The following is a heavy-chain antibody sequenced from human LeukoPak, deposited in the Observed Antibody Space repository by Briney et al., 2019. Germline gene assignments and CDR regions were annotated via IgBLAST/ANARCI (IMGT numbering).Heavy chain of an antibody. CDR2: ISSSSSYI. V-gene: IGHV3-21*01. CDR1: GFTFSSYS. J-gene: IGHJ4*02. D-gene: IGHD2-2*01. CDR3: ARDHVVPAAIGTGGFDY. Sequence: GRSLRLSCAASGFTFSSYSMNWVRQAPGKGLEWVSSISSSSSYIYYADSVKGRFTISRDNAKNSLYLQMNSLRAEDTAVYYCARDHVVPAAIGTGGFDYWGQGTLVTVSS.